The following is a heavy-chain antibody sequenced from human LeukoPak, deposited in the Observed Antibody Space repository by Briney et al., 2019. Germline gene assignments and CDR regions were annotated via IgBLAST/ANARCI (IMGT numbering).Heavy chain of an antibody. D-gene: IGHD1-26*01. J-gene: IGHJ4*02. V-gene: IGHV3-30*04. CDR2: ISYDGSDK. CDR3: AKMYGGTYIGN. Sequence: GGSLRLSCAASGFTFSSYAMHWVRQAPGKWLEWVAVISYDGSDKYYADSVKGLFTISRDNSKNTLYLQMNSLRAEDTAVYYCAKMYGGTYIGNWGQGTLVTVSA. CDR1: GFTFSSYA.